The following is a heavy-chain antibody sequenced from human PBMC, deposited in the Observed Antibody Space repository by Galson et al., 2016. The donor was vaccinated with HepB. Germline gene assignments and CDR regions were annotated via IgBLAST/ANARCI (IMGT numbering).Heavy chain of an antibody. CDR1: GGTFSTYP. D-gene: IGHD3-22*01. J-gene: IGHJ6*04. Sequence: SVKVSCKASGGTFSTYPLIWVRQAPGQGLEWMGGIIPLIGTATYAPKFQGRVTITADESTTTAYMELSSLRSEDTAVYYCARVISITMIVTPMDVWGKGTTVTVSS. CDR3: ARVISITMIVTPMDV. V-gene: IGHV1-69*13. CDR2: IIPLIGTA.